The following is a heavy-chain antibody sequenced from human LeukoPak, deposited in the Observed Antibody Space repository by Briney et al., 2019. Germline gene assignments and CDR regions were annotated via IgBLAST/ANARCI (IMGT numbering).Heavy chain of an antibody. CDR2: ISSTSSTT. D-gene: IGHD1-14*01. CDR1: GFHFNELY. Sequence: PGGSLTLFCAPSGFHFNELYMSCLRHAPGKGVEWRSYISSTSSTTYSADSVKGRFTISRDNAKNSLDLQLNYVTTEDTAVYYCARAHCVTNYFDSWGQGTLVTVSS. J-gene: IGHJ4*02. CDR3: ARAHCVTNYFDS. V-gene: IGHV3-11*04.